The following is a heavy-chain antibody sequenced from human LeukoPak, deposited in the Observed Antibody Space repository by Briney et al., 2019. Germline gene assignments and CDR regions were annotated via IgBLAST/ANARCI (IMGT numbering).Heavy chain of an antibody. CDR1: GGSISSGGCS. CDR3: ARGGVLRYFDWLLPTYYFDY. D-gene: IGHD3-9*01. J-gene: IGHJ4*02. V-gene: IGHV4-30-2*01. CDR2: IHHSGST. Sequence: PSETLSLTCAVSGGSISSGGCSWSWIRQPPGKGLEWIGYIHHSGSTNYNPSLKSRVTISVDTSKNQFSLKLSSVTAADTAVYYCARGGVLRYFDWLLPTYYFDYWGQGTLVTVSS.